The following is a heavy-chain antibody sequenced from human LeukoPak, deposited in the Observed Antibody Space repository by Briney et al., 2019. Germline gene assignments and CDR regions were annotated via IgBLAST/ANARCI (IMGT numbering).Heavy chain of an antibody. V-gene: IGHV1-18*04. CDR2: ISAYNGNT. CDR3: ARDRAPYGSGNPWDY. D-gene: IGHD3-10*01. CDR1: GYTFTSYY. Sequence: GASVKVSCKASGYTFTSYYMHWVRQAPGQGLECMGWISAYNGNTNYAQKLQGRVTMTTDTSTSTAYMEPRSLRSDDTAVYYCARDRAPYGSGNPWDYWGQGTLVTVSS. J-gene: IGHJ4*02.